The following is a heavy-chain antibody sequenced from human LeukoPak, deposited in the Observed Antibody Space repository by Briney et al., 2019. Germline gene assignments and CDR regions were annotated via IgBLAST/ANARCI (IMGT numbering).Heavy chain of an antibody. CDR1: GYTFTSYD. V-gene: IGHV1-69*05. Sequence: GASVKVSCKASGYTFTSYDINWVRQATGQGLEWMGWIIPIFGTANYAQKFQGRVTITTDESTSTAYMELSSLRSEDTAVYYCAREPRFSRDSSGYYLDYWGQGTLVTVSS. J-gene: IGHJ4*02. CDR3: AREPRFSRDSSGYYLDY. D-gene: IGHD3-22*01. CDR2: IIPIFGTA.